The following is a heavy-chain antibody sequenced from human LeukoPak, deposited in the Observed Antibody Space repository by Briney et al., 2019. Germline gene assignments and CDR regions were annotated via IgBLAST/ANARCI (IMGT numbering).Heavy chain of an antibody. CDR2: INHSGST. D-gene: IGHD2-2*01. J-gene: IGHJ4*02. Sequence: SETLSLTCAVYGGSFSGYYWSWIRQPPGKGLEWIGEINHSGSTNYNPSLKSRVTISVDTSKNQFSLKLSSVTAADTAVYYCARGRGYCSSTSCHSKDDDWGQGTLVTVSS. V-gene: IGHV4-34*01. CDR1: GGSFSGYY. CDR3: ARGRGYCSSTSCHSKDDD.